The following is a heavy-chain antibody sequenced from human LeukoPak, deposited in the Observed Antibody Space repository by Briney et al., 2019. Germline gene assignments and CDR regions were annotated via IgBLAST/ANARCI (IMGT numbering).Heavy chain of an antibody. V-gene: IGHV1-69*05. Sequence: ASVKVSCKASGGTFSSYAISWVRQAPGQGLEWMGGIIPIFGTANYAQKFQGRVTMTRDTSTSTVYMELSSLRSEDTAVYYCARGIYDYGDLGYWGQGTLVTVSS. D-gene: IGHD4-17*01. J-gene: IGHJ4*02. CDR2: IIPIFGTA. CDR1: GGTFSSYA. CDR3: ARGIYDYGDLGY.